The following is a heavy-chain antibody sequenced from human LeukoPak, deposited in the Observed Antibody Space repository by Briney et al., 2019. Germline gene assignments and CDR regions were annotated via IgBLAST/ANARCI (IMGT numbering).Heavy chain of an antibody. J-gene: IGHJ4*02. V-gene: IGHV3-53*01. CDR2: IYSGGST. D-gene: IGHD5-18*01. CDR1: GFTVSSNY. CDR3: ATSYSYGPFDY. Sequence: GGSLRLSCAASGFTVSSNYMSWVRQAPGKGLEWVSVIYSGGSTYYADSVKGRVTISRDNSKNTLYLQMNSLRAEDTAVYYCATSYSYGPFDYWGQGTLVTVSS.